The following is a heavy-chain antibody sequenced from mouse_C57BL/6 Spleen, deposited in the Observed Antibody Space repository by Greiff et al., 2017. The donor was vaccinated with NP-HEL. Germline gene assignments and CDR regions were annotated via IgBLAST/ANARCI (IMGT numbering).Heavy chain of an antibody. CDR3: AYYGNHFDS. CDR1: GYTFTSYW. CDR2: IHPNSGST. Sequence: QVQLQQPGAELVKPGASVKLSCKASGYTFTSYWMHWVKQRPGQGLEWIGMIHPNSGSTNYNEKFKSKATLTVDKSSSTAYMQRSSLTSEDSAVYYCAYYGNHFDSWGQGTTLTVSS. V-gene: IGHV1-64*01. D-gene: IGHD2-1*01. J-gene: IGHJ2*01.